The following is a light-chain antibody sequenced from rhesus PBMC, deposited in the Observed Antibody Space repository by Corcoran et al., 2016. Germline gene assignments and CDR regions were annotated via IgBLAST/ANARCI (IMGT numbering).Light chain of an antibody. CDR3: EQTLQTPHS. J-gene: IGKJ2*01. V-gene: IGKV2-78*01. CDR2: EVS. CDR1: QSLLHSNGYTY. Sequence: DIVMTQTPLSLSVTPGEPASISCRSSQSLLHSNGYTYFHWYLQKPGQSPKRLIYEVSNRASGVPDRVRGSGSGTDFTLKISRVEAEDVGVYYCEQTLQTPHSFGQGTKVEIK.